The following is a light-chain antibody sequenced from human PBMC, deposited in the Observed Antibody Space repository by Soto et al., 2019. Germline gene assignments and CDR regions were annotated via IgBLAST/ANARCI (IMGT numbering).Light chain of an antibody. CDR1: QSIRTS. CDR2: DAS. Sequence: GPRDKITCRASQSIRTSLAWYQQKPGQAPRLVIFDASNRANGVPARFGGSGSGTDFTLTISSLGPEDVAVYYCKQRTVWPPSTVGQGTRLEIK. V-gene: IGKV3-11*01. CDR3: KQRTVWPPST. J-gene: IGKJ5*01.